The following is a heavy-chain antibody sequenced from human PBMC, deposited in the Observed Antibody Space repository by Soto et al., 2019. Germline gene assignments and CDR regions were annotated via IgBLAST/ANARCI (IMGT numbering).Heavy chain of an antibody. Sequence: QVQLMESGGGVVQPGRSLRLSCAASAFNFSSYVMHWVRQAPGKGLEWVAVIWYDGGNKYYANSVKGRFTISRDNSKNTLYLQMNSLRAEDTAVYYCARDGQWLPRDGLRSSYYFDYWGQGTLVTVSS. CDR3: ARDGQWLPRDGLRSSYYFDY. CDR1: AFNFSSYV. J-gene: IGHJ4*02. V-gene: IGHV3-33*01. CDR2: IWYDGGNK. D-gene: IGHD6-19*01.